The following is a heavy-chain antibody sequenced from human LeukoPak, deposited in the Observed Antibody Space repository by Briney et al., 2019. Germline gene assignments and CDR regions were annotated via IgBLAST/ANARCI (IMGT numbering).Heavy chain of an antibody. V-gene: IGHV3-43*02. CDR2: ISGDGGST. J-gene: IGHJ3*02. CDR1: GFTFDDYA. CDR3: AKECLWFGEAQAFDI. Sequence: PGGSLRLSCAASGFTFDDYAMHWVRQAPGKGLEWASLISGDGGSTYYADSVKGRFTISRDNSKNSLYLQMNSLRTEDTALYYCAKECLWFGEAQAFDIWGQGTMVTVSS. D-gene: IGHD3-10*01.